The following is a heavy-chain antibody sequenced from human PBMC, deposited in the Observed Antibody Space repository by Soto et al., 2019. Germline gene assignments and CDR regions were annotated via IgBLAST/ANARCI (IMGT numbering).Heavy chain of an antibody. CDR3: ARDLGYYDSSGYFDY. CDR1: GGSISSGDYY. J-gene: IGHJ4*02. Sequence: QVQLQESGPGLVKPSQTLSLTCTVSGGSISSGDYYWSWIHQPPGKGLEWIGYMYYSRTTYYNPSLKSRVTIPVETSKIHFSPQLSYVTAADTAVYYCARDLGYYDSSGYFDYWCQGTLVTVSS. D-gene: IGHD3-22*01. V-gene: IGHV4-30-4*01. CDR2: MYYSRTT.